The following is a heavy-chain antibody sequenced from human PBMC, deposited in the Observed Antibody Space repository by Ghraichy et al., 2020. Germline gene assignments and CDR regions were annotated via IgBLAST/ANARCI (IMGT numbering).Heavy chain of an antibody. Sequence: SETLSLTCTVSGGSISSYYWSWIRQPPGKGLEWIGYIYYSGSTNYNPSLKSRVTISVDTSKNQFSLKLSSVTAADTAVYYCARHSSGWYLRVAAEIDYWGQGTLVTVSS. V-gene: IGHV4-59*08. CDR3: ARHSSGWYLRVAAEIDY. CDR1: GGSISSYY. CDR2: IYYSGST. J-gene: IGHJ4*02. D-gene: IGHD6-19*01.